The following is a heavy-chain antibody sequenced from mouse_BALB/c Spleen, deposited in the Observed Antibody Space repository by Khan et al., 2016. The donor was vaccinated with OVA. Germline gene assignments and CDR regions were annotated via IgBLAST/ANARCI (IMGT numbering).Heavy chain of an antibody. CDR3: ARIQGGDFDY. J-gene: IGHJ2*01. Sequence: EVKLEESGPGLVKPSQSLSLTCTVTGYSIISDYAWNWIRQFPGNKLEWMGYISYSGNTKYNPSLKSRISITRDTSKNQFFLQLNFVTIEDTATYYCARIQGGDFDYWGQGTTLTVSS. D-gene: IGHD3-2*02. V-gene: IGHV3-2*02. CDR1: GYSIISDYA. CDR2: ISYSGNT.